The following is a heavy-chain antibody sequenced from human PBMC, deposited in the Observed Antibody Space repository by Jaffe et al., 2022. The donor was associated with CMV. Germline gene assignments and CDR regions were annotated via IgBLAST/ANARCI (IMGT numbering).Heavy chain of an antibody. CDR3: ANNPWRPPTKLHWYFDL. V-gene: IGHV3-23*01. J-gene: IGHJ2*01. CDR1: GFTFSSYA. Sequence: EVQLLESGGGLVQPGGSLRLSCAASGFTFSSYAMSWVRQAPGKGLEWVSAISGSGGSTYYADSVKGRFTISRDNSKNTLYLQMNSLRAEDTAVYYCANNPWRPPTKLHWYFDLWGRGTLVTVSS. CDR2: ISGSGGST. D-gene: IGHD3-3*01.